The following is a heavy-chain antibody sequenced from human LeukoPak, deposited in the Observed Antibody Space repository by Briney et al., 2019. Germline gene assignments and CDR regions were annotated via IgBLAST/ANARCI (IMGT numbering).Heavy chain of an antibody. D-gene: IGHD2-2*01. Sequence: GGSLRLSCAASGFTFSSYGMHWVHQAPGKGLEWVAFIRYDGSNKYYADSVKGRFTISRDNSKNTLYLQMNSLRAEDTAVYYCAELGCSSTSCYRAFDIWGQGTMVTVSS. CDR1: GFTFSSYG. CDR2: IRYDGSNK. V-gene: IGHV3-30*02. J-gene: IGHJ3*02. CDR3: AELGCSSTSCYRAFDI.